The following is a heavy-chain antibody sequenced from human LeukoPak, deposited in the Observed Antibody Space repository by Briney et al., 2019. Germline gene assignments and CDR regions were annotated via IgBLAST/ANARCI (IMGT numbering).Heavy chain of an antibody. CDR2: IYTSGST. V-gene: IGHV4-61*02. D-gene: IGHD3-22*01. CDR3: ARGGVIVVASTYNWFDP. J-gene: IGHJ5*02. CDR1: GGSISSGSYY. Sequence: SQTLSLTCTVSGGSISSGSYYWSWIRQPAGKGLEWIGRIYTSGSTNYNPSLKSRVTISVDTSKNQFSLKLSSVTAADTAVYYCARGGVIVVASTYNWFDPWGQGTLVTVSS.